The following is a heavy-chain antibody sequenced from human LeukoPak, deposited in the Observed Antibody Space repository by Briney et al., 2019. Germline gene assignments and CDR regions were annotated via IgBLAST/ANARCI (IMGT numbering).Heavy chain of an antibody. Sequence: SETLSPTCTVYGGSFSDYSWSWIRQPPGKGLEWIGEVSHGGTTNYNPSLESRVTISIDTSNSQFSLNLKSVTAADSGVYYCARDGIAVFGVITGNYYYMDVWGKGTTVTVSS. V-gene: IGHV4-34*01. CDR1: GGSFSDYS. D-gene: IGHD3-3*01. CDR2: VSHGGTT. CDR3: ARDGIAVFGVITGNYYYMDV. J-gene: IGHJ6*03.